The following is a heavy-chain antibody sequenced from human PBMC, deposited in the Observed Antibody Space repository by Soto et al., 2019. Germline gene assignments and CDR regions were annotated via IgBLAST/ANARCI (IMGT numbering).Heavy chain of an antibody. CDR2: IIPIFDIT. V-gene: IGHV1-69*02. CDR1: GGPYSKYS. D-gene: IGHD3-10*01. Sequence: SVKVSCKASGGPYSKYSISWGRQAPGQGLEWMGRIIPIFDITNYAQKFQGRVTITADKSTSTVYMDLSSLRSEDTAVYYCAMSLLGDYYHRDLLDNWSQGTLVTVYS. J-gene: IGHJ4*02. CDR3: AMSLLGDYYHRDLLDN.